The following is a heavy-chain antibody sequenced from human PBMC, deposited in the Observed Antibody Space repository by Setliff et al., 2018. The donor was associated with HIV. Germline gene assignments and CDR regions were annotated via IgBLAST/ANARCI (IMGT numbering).Heavy chain of an antibody. CDR3: ARDDYYYASSGYYPTFDY. Sequence: SETLSLTCTVSGGSISSSSYYWGWIRQPPGKGLEWIGSIYYSGSTYYNPSLKSRVTISVDTSKNQFSRKLSSVTAADTAVYYCARDDYYYASSGYYPTFDYWGQGTLVTVSS. CDR1: GGSISSSSYY. CDR2: IYYSGST. V-gene: IGHV4-39*07. J-gene: IGHJ4*02. D-gene: IGHD3-22*01.